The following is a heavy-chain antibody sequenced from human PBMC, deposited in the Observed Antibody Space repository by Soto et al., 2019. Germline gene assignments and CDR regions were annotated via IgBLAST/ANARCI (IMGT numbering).Heavy chain of an antibody. CDR1: GFPFNNYG. CDR3: ARPTAVAEYYFYAMDV. CDR2: ISFDGSDK. Sequence: VGSLRLSCAGSGFPFNNYGLHWVRQAPGKGLEWVAFISFDGSDKYYADSVRGRFTISRDQSKNTLWLQMNSLRAEDTAVYYCARPTAVAEYYFYAMDVWGQGTTVTVSS. J-gene: IGHJ6*02. D-gene: IGHD2-21*01. V-gene: IGHV3-30-3*01.